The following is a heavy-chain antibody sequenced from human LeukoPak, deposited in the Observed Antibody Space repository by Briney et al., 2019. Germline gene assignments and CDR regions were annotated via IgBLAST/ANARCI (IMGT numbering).Heavy chain of an antibody. V-gene: IGHV1-18*01. J-gene: IGHJ5*02. CDR1: GYIFTSYG. Sequence: ASVKVSCKASGYIFTSYGISWVRQAPGQGLEWMGWISTNKGNTNYAQRLQGRVTMTTDASTSTAYMELRSLRSDDTAIYYCVRDIQWRFDPWGQGTLVTVSS. CDR2: ISTNKGNT. CDR3: VRDIQWRFDP. D-gene: IGHD2-8*01.